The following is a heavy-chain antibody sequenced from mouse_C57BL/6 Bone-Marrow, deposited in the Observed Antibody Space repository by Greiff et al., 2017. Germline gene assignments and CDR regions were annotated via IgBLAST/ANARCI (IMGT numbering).Heavy chain of an antibody. J-gene: IGHJ4*01. CDR3: ARELLRPLDY. CDR1: GYTFTSYW. D-gene: IGHD1-2*01. Sequence: QVHVKQPGAELVRPGTSVKLSCKASGYTFTSYWMHWVKQRPGQGLEWIGVIDPSDSYTNYNQKFKGKATLTVDTSSSTAYMRLSSLTSEDSAVYYCARELLRPLDYWGQGTSVTVSS. V-gene: IGHV1-59*01. CDR2: IDPSDSYT.